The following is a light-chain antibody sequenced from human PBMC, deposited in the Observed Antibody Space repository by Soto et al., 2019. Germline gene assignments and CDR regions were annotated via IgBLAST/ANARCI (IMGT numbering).Light chain of an antibody. Sequence: EIVMTQSPASLSVSPGDGATLSCRASQSVARNVAWYQQKPGQGPRLLIHGASTRDVGVPARFSGSGSGTDFTLTISSLQSEDFAVYYCQQYHNWPPQYTFCQGTKLQIK. CDR2: GAS. CDR3: QQYHNWPPQYT. J-gene: IGKJ2*01. V-gene: IGKV3-15*01. CDR1: QSVARN.